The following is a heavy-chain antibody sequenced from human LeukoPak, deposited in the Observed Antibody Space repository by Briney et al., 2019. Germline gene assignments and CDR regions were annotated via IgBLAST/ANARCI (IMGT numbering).Heavy chain of an antibody. CDR3: AKEREAYCSGGSCYGSDKLFPADY. Sequence: GGSLRLSCAASGFTFSSYAMTWVRQAPRKGLEWVSSISGTGGSTFYANSVKGRFTISRDNSKNTLYLQMNSLRAEDTAIYYCAKEREAYCSGGSCYGSDKLFPADYWGQGTLVTVSS. V-gene: IGHV3-23*01. D-gene: IGHD2-15*01. CDR1: GFTFSSYA. J-gene: IGHJ4*02. CDR2: ISGTGGST.